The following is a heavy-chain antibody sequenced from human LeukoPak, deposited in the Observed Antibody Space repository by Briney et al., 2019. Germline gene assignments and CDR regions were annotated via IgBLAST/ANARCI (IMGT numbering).Heavy chain of an antibody. Sequence: GGPLRLSCAASGFTFSSYSMNWVRQAPGKGLEWVSSISSSSSYIYYADSVKGRFTISRDNAKNSLYLQMNSLRAEDTAVYYCERAIDYDILTGYYWLIDYWGQGTLVTVSS. J-gene: IGHJ4*02. D-gene: IGHD3-9*01. CDR2: ISSSSSYI. CDR3: ERAIDYDILTGYYWLIDY. V-gene: IGHV3-21*01. CDR1: GFTFSSYS.